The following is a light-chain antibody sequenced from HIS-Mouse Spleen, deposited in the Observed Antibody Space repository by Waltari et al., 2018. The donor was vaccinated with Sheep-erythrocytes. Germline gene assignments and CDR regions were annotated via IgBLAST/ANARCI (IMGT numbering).Light chain of an antibody. J-gene: IGLJ3*02. Sequence: QSALTQPASVSGSPGQSITLPCTGTSSHVGSYNLVSWYQQHPGKAPKLMICEGSKRPSGVSNRFSGSKSGNTASLTISGLQAEDEADYYCCSYAGSSTPWVFGGGTKLTVL. CDR1: SSHVGSYNL. CDR2: EGS. V-gene: IGLV2-23*01. CDR3: CSYAGSSTPWV.